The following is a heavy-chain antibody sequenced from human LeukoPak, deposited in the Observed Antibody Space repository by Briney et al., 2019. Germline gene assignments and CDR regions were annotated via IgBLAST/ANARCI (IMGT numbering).Heavy chain of an antibody. V-gene: IGHV3-21*01. CDR2: ISGSGRFI. CDR1: GFTLTSYN. J-gene: IGHJ4*02. CDR3: ARDYYGSGSYFDY. Sequence: PGGSLRLSCAASGFTLTSYNMNWVRQAPGKGLEWVSSISGSGRFIYYADSVKGRFTISRDNAKNSLYLQMNSLRAEDTAVYYCARDYYGSGSYFDYWGQGTLVTVSS. D-gene: IGHD3-10*01.